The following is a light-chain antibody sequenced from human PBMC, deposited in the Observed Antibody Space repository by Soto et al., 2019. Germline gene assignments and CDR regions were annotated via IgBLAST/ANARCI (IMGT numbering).Light chain of an antibody. J-gene: IGLJ1*01. CDR3: SSYSSSGTLFV. Sequence: QSALTQPASVSGSPGQSITVSCTGTSSDVGGHNYVSWFQQQPGQAPKLLIYEVTTRTSGVSTRFSGSKSGNTASLTISGLQAVDEADYHCSSYSSSGTLFVFGTGTNATVL. V-gene: IGLV2-14*01. CDR1: SSDVGGHNY. CDR2: EVT.